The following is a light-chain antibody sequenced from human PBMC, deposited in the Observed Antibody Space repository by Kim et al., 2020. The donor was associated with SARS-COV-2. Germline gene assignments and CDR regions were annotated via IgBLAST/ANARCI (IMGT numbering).Light chain of an antibody. Sequence: ASVKRTCTPSSGHSSYAIARHQHQPEKGPRYLMKLNSDGSHSKGDGSPDRFSGSSSGAERYPTLASLQSEDEADYYCQTWGTGIWVFGGGTQLTVL. CDR2: LNSDGSH. CDR1: SGHSSYA. V-gene: IGLV4-69*01. CDR3: QTWGTGIWV. J-gene: IGLJ3*02.